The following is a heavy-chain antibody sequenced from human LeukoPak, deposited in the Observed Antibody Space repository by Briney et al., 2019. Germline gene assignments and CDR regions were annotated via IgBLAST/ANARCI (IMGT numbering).Heavy chain of an antibody. Sequence: PGGSLRLSCSASGVTFCSYAMSWVRQAPGKGLEWVSAISGSGGSTYYADSVKGRFTISRDNSKNTLYLQTNSLRAEDTAVYYCAKQVCDGYNSVCYWGQGTLVTVSS. D-gene: IGHD5-24*01. J-gene: IGHJ4*02. CDR1: GVTFCSYA. CDR3: AKQVCDGYNSVCY. V-gene: IGHV3-23*01. CDR2: ISGSGGST.